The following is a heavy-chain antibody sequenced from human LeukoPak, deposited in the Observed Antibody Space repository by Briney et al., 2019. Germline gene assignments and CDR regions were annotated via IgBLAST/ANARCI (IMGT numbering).Heavy chain of an antibody. CDR2: INPSGGST. Sequence: ASVTVSCKASGYTFTSYYMHWVRQAPGKGLEWMGIINPSGGSTSYAQKFQGRVTMTRDTSTSTVYMELSSLRSEDTAVYYCARDFGIGTRVFDYWGQGTLVTVSS. J-gene: IGHJ4*02. CDR1: GYTFTSYY. CDR3: ARDFGIGTRVFDY. V-gene: IGHV1-46*01. D-gene: IGHD1-26*01.